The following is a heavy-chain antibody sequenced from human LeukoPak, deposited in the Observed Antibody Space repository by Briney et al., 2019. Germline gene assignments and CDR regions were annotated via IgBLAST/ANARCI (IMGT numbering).Heavy chain of an antibody. J-gene: IGHJ3*02. V-gene: IGHV3-53*01. Sequence: PGGSLRLSCAASGFTFSSYSMNWVRQAPGKGLEWVSVIYSGGTTYYADSVKGRFTISRDNSKNTLYLQMNSLRAEDTAVYYCARAGYNEAWAFDIWGQGTMVSVSS. CDR2: IYSGGTT. CDR3: ARAGYNEAWAFDI. D-gene: IGHD5-18*01. CDR1: GFTFSSYS.